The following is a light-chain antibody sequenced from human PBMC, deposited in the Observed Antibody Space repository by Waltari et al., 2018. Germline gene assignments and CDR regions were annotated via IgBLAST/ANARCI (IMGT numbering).Light chain of an antibody. CDR1: RSNSGRNY. Sequence: QSVLTQPPSASGSHGQRVTIACSGSRSNSGRNYVYWYQQLSGTAPKLLIYRNSQRPSGVPDRFSGSKSGTSASLAISGLRSEDEADYYCAAWDDSLSGRVFGGGTKLTVL. CDR3: AAWDDSLSGRV. CDR2: RNS. J-gene: IGLJ3*02. V-gene: IGLV1-47*01.